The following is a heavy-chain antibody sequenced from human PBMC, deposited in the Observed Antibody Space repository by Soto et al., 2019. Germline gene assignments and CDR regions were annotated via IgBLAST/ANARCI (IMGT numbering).Heavy chain of an antibody. CDR2: ISAYNGNT. J-gene: IGHJ6*03. CDR3: ARTPPMSYDFWSGYYGTEYYYYYMDV. CDR1: GYTFTSYG. D-gene: IGHD3-3*01. V-gene: IGHV1-18*01. Sequence: GSVKVSWKASGYTFTSYGISWVRRAPGQGLEWMGWISAYNGNTNYAQKLQGRVTMTTDTSTSTAYMELRSLTSDDTAVYYCARTPPMSYDFWSGYYGTEYYYYYMDVWGKGTTVTVSS.